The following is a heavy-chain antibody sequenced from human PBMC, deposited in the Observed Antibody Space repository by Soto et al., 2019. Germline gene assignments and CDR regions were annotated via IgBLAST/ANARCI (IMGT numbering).Heavy chain of an antibody. CDR2: ITTTGDT. V-gene: IGHV3-13*01. CDR3: ARGDPLNYGSYPYRHYCCMDV. D-gene: IGHD2-21*01. Sequence: PGGSLRLSCAASGFIFSSYDVHWVRQAPGKGLEWVSVITTTGDTYYAASVKGRFTISRENAENSLYLQMNSLRAEDAAVYYCARGDPLNYGSYPYRHYCCMDVRGRGTTVTVSS. J-gene: IGHJ6*02. CDR1: GFIFSSYD.